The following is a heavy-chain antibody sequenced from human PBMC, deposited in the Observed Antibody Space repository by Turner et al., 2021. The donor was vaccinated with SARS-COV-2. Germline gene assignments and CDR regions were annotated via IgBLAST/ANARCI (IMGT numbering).Heavy chain of an antibody. J-gene: IGHJ5*02. CDR1: GNSFTSYW. CDR3: ATSGYLSTNWFDP. V-gene: IGHV5-10-1*03. CDR2: IDPSDSYT. Sequence: EVQLVQSGAEVKRPGEPLRISCKGSGNSFTSYWISCVRQMPGKGLEWMGRIDPSDSYTKYSPSFQGHVTFSADNSISTAYLQWSSLKASDTAMYYCATSGYLSTNWFDPWGQGTLVTVSS. D-gene: IGHD3-22*01.